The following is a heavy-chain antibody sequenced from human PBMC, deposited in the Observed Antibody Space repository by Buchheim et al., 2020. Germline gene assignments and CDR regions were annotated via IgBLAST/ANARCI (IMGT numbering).Heavy chain of an antibody. D-gene: IGHD4-17*01. Sequence: QVQLQQWGAGLLKPSETLSLTCAVYGGSFSGYYWSWIRQPPGKGLEWIGEINHSGSTNYNPSLKSRVTISVDTSKNQFSLKLSSVTAADTAVYYCARDDVKTVLHEKYYYGMDVWGQGTT. CDR2: INHSGST. V-gene: IGHV4-34*01. J-gene: IGHJ6*02. CDR1: GGSFSGYY. CDR3: ARDDVKTVLHEKYYYGMDV.